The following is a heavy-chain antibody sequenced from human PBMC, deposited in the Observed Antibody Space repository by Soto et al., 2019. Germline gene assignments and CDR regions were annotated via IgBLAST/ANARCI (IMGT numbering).Heavy chain of an antibody. CDR3: GRQPGGVATPGDDY. CDR2: MNPDSGDT. D-gene: IGHD2-15*01. Sequence: QVQLVQSGAEVKKPGASVKVSCEASGYPFSAFDINWVRQAGGQGLEWMGWMNPDSGDTAFAQRFQDSITMTRSTSISTAYMELSRLTSDDPAVYFCGRQPGGVATPGDDYWGQVTLFTVSS. CDR1: GYPFSAFD. V-gene: IGHV1-8*01. J-gene: IGHJ4*02.